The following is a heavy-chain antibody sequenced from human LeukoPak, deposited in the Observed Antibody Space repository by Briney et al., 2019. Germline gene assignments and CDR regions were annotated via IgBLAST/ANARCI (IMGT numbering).Heavy chain of an antibody. V-gene: IGHV4-59*01. CDR2: IYYSGST. J-gene: IGHJ4*02. Sequence: PSETLSLTCTVCGGSISSYYWSWIRQPPGKGLEWMGYIYYSGSTNYNPSLKSRVTISVDTSKNQFSLKLSSVTAADTAVYYCARGGGYCSSTSCLYYWGQGTLVTVSS. CDR1: GGSISSYY. CDR3: ARGGGYCSSTSCLYY. D-gene: IGHD2-2*01.